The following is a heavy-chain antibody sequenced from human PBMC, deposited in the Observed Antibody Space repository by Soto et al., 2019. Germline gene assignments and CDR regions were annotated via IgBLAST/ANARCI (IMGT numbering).Heavy chain of an antibody. CDR2: ISYDGSSK. CDR3: VIDGGYFDY. V-gene: IGHV3-30*03. D-gene: IGHD2-15*01. J-gene: IGHJ4*02. CDR1: GFTFSNYG. Sequence: QVQLVESGGGVVQPGRSLRLSCAASGFTFSNYGMHWVRQAPGKGLEWVAIISYDGSSKSYSDSVKGRFTISRDNSKRTLDLQMDSLIAEDTAVYYCVIDGGYFDYWGQGNLVTGSS.